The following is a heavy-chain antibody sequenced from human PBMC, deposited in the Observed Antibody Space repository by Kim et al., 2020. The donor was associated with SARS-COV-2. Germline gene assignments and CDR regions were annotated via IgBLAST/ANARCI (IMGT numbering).Heavy chain of an antibody. V-gene: IGHV3-74*01. CDR1: GFTFTNYW. Sequence: GGSLRLSCTASGFTFTNYWIHWVRQIPGKGPVWISSVGGDGGSRYYAGSVKGRFTTSRDNAKSMVYLQMNSLRVDDTAIYYCTSIFEYWGQGALFTVSS. CDR3: TSIFEY. J-gene: IGHJ4*02. D-gene: IGHD3-3*02. CDR2: VGGDGGSR.